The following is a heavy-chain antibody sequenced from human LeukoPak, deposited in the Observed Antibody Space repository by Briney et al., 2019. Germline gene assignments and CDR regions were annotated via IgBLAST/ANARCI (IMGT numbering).Heavy chain of an antibody. CDR2: IRSKANSYAT. J-gene: IGHJ5*02. D-gene: IGHD2-15*01. Sequence: PGGSLRLSCAASGFTFSGSAMHWVRQASGKGLEWVGRIRSKANSYATAYAASVKGRFTISRDDSKNTAYLQMSSLKASDTAMYYCARRDGRLPGPFDPWGQGTLVTVSS. CDR1: GFTFSGSA. V-gene: IGHV3-73*01. CDR3: ARRDGRLPGPFDP.